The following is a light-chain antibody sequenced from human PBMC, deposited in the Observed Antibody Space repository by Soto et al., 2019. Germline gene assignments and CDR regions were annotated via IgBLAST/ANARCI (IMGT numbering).Light chain of an antibody. V-gene: IGLV2-14*01. CDR3: SSSTSSSTVV. CDR2: DVS. Sequence: QSVLTQPASVSGSPGQSITISCTGTSSDVGGYNYVSWYQQHPGKAPKLMIYDVSNRPSGVSNRFSGSKSGNTASLTISGLQAEDDDDYYCSSSTSSSTVVFGGGTKLTV. CDR1: SSDVGGYNY. J-gene: IGLJ2*01.